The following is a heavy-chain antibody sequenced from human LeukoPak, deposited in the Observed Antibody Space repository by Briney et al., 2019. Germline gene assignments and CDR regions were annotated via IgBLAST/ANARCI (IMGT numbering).Heavy chain of an antibody. Sequence: SVKVSCKASGGTFSSYAISWVRQAPGQGLEWMGGIIPIFGTANYAQKFQGRVTITADKSTSTAYMELSSLRSEGTAVYYCARLPMVRGVIMSGGYDYWGQGTLVTVSS. CDR3: ARLPMVRGVIMSGGYDY. CDR2: IIPIFGTA. CDR1: GGTFSSYA. D-gene: IGHD3-10*01. J-gene: IGHJ4*02. V-gene: IGHV1-69*06.